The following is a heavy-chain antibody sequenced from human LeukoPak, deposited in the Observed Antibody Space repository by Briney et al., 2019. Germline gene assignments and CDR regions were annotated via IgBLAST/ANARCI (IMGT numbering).Heavy chain of an antibody. J-gene: IGHJ4*02. CDR1: GYAFTDNF. Sequence: ASVKVSCKTSGYAFTDNFIHWVRQAPGQGLEWMGWIRPNSGDTRYAEKFEGRVTMTRDTSISTAYMELSRLRSDDTAVYYCASYCSSTSCKYHFDYWGQGTLVTVSS. D-gene: IGHD2-2*01. V-gene: IGHV1-2*02. CDR2: IRPNSGDT. CDR3: ASYCSSTSCKYHFDY.